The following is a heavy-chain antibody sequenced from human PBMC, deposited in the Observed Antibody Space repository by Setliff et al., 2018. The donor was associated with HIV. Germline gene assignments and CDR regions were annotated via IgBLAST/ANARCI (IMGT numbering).Heavy chain of an antibody. V-gene: IGHV4-31*03. CDR2: IHYTGST. CDR3: APYNTRSGYYSMGWFDT. Sequence: PSETLSLTCTVSGGSISRGGYYWSWIRHHPGKGLEWLGYIHYTGSTYYNPSLKSRVTISVDTSKNQFSLKLSSVTAADTAVYYCAPYNTRSGYYSMGWFDTWGQGTLVTVSS. CDR1: GGSISRGGYY. J-gene: IGHJ5*02. D-gene: IGHD3-3*01.